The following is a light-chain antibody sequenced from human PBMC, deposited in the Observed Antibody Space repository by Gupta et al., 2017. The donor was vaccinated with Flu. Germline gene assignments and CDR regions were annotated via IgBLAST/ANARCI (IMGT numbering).Light chain of an antibody. CDR2: AAS. Sequence: GDRVTITCRASQIINRYLNWYQQKPGKAPNLLIYAASSLQSGAPSRFSGSFSGTDFNLTVSSLQPEDFATYFCQQTYGIPLTFGGGTKVEIK. J-gene: IGKJ4*01. CDR3: QQTYGIPLT. V-gene: IGKV1-39*01. CDR1: QIINRY.